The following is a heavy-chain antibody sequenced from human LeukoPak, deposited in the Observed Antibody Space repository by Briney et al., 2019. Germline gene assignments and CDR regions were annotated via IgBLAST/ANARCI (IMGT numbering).Heavy chain of an antibody. D-gene: IGHD2-2*01. CDR1: GYTFSSYG. J-gene: IGHJ6*03. CDR2: ISANNGNT. Sequence: ASVKVSCKASGYTFSSYGISWVRQAPGQGLEWMGWISANNGNTNYAQKLQGRVTMTTDTSTSTAYMELRSLRSDDTAVYYCARAYFANTVIIPAAMSHYYYYYMDVWGKGTTATVSS. CDR3: ARAYFANTVIIPAAMSHYYYYYMDV. V-gene: IGHV1-18*01.